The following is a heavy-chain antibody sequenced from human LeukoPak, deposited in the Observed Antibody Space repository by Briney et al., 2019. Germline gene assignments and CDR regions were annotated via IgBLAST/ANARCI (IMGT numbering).Heavy chain of an antibody. CDR2: IYYSGST. Sequence: PSETLSLTCTVSGGSISSGGYYWSWIRQHPGKGLEWIGYIYYSGSTYYNPSLKSRVTISVDTSKNQFSLKLSSVTAADTAVYYCARASIAAAGTDYWGQGTLVTVSS. CDR3: ARASIAAAGTDY. V-gene: IGHV4-31*03. J-gene: IGHJ4*02. CDR1: GGSISSGGYY. D-gene: IGHD6-13*01.